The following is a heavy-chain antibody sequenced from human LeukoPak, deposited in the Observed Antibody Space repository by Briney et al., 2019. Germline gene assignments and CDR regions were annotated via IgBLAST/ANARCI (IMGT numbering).Heavy chain of an antibody. J-gene: IGHJ3*02. V-gene: IGHV4-59*10. CDR1: GGSFSSYY. D-gene: IGHD3-22*01. CDR3: ARHYYDSSVYSRPAFDI. CDR2: IYTSGST. Sequence: SETLSLTCAVYGGSFSSYYWSWIRQPAGKGLEWIGRIYTSGSTNYNPSLKSRVTISLDTSKNQFSLKLSSVTAADTAVYYCARHYYDSSVYSRPAFDIWGQGTMVIASS.